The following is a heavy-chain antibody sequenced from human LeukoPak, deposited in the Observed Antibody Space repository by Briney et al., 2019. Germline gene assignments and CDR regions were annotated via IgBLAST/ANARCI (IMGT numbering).Heavy chain of an antibody. CDR2: IYYTGRT. Sequence: KTSETLSLTCTVCGGSTSSSSYYWGWIRQPPGKGLEWIGNIYYTGRTYYNPSLKSRVTIPVDTSKNQFSLRLSSVSAADTAVYYCARLYYYDCSGPPLWGQGTLVTVSS. J-gene: IGHJ4*02. CDR3: ARLYYYDCSGPPL. D-gene: IGHD3-22*01. V-gene: IGHV4-39*01. CDR1: GGSTSSSSYY.